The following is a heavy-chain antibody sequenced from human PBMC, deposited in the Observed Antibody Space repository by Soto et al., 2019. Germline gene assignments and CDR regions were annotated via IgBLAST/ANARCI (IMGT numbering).Heavy chain of an antibody. CDR2: ISSSSSTI. J-gene: IGHJ4*02. CDR1: EFTFSSYS. D-gene: IGHD3-22*01. V-gene: IGHV3-48*02. Sequence: GGSLRLSCVASEFTFSSYSMNWVRQAPGKGLEWISYISSSSSTIYYADSVKGRFTISRDNARNSLYLQMNSLRDEDTAVYYCARDPRSGYYEGYYFDYWGQGTLVTVSS. CDR3: ARDPRSGYYEGYYFDY.